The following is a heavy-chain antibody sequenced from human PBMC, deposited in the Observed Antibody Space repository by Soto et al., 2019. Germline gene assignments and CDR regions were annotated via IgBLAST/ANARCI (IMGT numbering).Heavy chain of an antibody. CDR2: IYHSGST. J-gene: IGHJ5*02. CDR1: SGSISSSNW. D-gene: IGHD6-19*01. Sequence: SETLSLTCAVSSGSISSSNWWSWVRPPPGKGLEWIGEIYHSGSTNYNPSLKSRVTISVDKSKNQFSLKLSSVTAADTAVYYCARRSASIAVATPRAWFDPWGQGTLVTVSS. CDR3: ARRSASIAVATPRAWFDP. V-gene: IGHV4-4*02.